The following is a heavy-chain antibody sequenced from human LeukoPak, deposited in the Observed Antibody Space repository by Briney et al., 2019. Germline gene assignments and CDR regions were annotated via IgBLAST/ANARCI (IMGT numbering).Heavy chain of an antibody. CDR1: GGSLNSGDYY. J-gene: IGHJ4*02. D-gene: IGHD3-10*01. V-gene: IGHV4-30-4*01. Sequence: PSQTLSLTCTVSGGSLNSGDYYWSWIRQPPRKGLEWIGYIYYSGSTYYNPSLKSRVTISVDTSKNQFSLKLSSVTAADTAVYYCARGSYYYGSGRDYWGQGTLVTVSS. CDR2: IYYSGST. CDR3: ARGSYYYGSGRDY.